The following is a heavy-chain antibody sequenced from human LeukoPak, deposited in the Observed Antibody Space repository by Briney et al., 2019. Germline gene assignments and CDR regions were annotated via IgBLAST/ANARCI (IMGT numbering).Heavy chain of an antibody. Sequence: TGGSLRLSCAASGFTFSSYAMHWVRQAPGKGLEYVSAISSNGGSTYYAKSVKGRCTISRDNSKNTLYLQMGSLRAEDMAVYYCARDLGANDYGDDSPFGYWGQGTLVTVSS. CDR3: ARDLGANDYGDDSPFGY. CDR1: GFTFSSYA. D-gene: IGHD4-17*01. CDR2: ISSNGGST. V-gene: IGHV3-64*01. J-gene: IGHJ4*02.